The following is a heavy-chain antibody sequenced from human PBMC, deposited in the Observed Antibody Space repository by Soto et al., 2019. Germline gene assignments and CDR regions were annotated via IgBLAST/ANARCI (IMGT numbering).Heavy chain of an antibody. CDR1: SACVGDHY. V-gene: IGHV4-34*01. CDR3: ARGKPSGSRFGPRNFFYYGLDV. D-gene: IGHD5-18*01. J-gene: IGHJ6*02. Sequence: GSLALTCAVFSACVGDHYWAWIRKSPDKGLEWIGEVHPSVSTDYNPSLKSRLTLSLDTSKNQFSLKVASVTAADTAVYFCARGKPSGSRFGPRNFFYYGLDVWGQGTTVTVSS. CDR2: VHPSVST.